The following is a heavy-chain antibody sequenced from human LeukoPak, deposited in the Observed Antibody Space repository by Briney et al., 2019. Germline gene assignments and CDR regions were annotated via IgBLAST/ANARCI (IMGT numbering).Heavy chain of an antibody. V-gene: IGHV1-2*02. D-gene: IGHD6-13*01. CDR1: GYTFTGYY. J-gene: IGHJ5*02. CDR2: INPNSGGT. CDR3: ARVASRWLRNLSWFDP. Sequence: GASVKVSCKASGYTFTGYYIHWVRQAPGQGLEWMGWINPNSGGTNYAQKFQGRVTMTRDTSISTAYMELSRLRSDDTAVYYCARVASRWLRNLSWFDPWGQGTLVTVSS.